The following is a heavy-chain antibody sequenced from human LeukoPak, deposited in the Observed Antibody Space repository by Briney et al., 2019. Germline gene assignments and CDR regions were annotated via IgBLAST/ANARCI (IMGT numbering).Heavy chain of an antibody. V-gene: IGHV3-23*01. Sequence: GGSLRLSCAASGFTFSSYWMSWVRQAPGKGLEWVSAISGSGGSTYYADSVKGRFTISRDNSKNTLYLQMNSLRAEDTAVYYCAKDPTIFGVVSTFDYWGQGTLVTVSS. CDR3: AKDPTIFGVVSTFDY. CDR2: ISGSGGST. D-gene: IGHD3-3*01. J-gene: IGHJ4*02. CDR1: GFTFSSYW.